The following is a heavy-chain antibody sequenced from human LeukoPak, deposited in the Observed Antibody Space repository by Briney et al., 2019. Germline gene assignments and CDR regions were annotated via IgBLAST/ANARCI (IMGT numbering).Heavy chain of an antibody. Sequence: SSETLSLTCTVSGGSISSYYWSWIRQPPGKGLEWIGSIYYSGSTYYNPSLKSRVTISVDTSKNQFSLKLSSVTAADTAVYYCAGFGEYPYWFDPWGQGTLVTVSS. CDR1: GGSISSYY. V-gene: IGHV4-59*05. CDR3: AGFGEYPYWFDP. J-gene: IGHJ5*02. D-gene: IGHD3-10*01. CDR2: IYYSGST.